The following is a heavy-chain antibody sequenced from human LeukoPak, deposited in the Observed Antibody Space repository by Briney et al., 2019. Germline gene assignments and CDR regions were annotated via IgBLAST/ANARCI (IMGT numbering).Heavy chain of an antibody. CDR2: ITDNGAIT. V-gene: IGHV3-64*01. Sequence: GGSLRLSCAASGFTFSSYAMHWVRQAPGKGLEYVSAITDNGAITYYANSVKGRFTVSRDNSKNTVSLQMGSLRVEDMAVYYCARDDPRTDWRLDYWGQGTLVTVSS. J-gene: IGHJ4*02. CDR1: GFTFSSYA. D-gene: IGHD3/OR15-3a*01. CDR3: ARDDPRTDWRLDY.